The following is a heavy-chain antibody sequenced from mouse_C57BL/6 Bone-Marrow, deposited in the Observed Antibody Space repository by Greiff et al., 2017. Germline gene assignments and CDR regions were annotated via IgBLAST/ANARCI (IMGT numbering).Heavy chain of an antibody. J-gene: IGHJ3*01. V-gene: IGHV1-69*01. CDR3: ERESLDGYSFAY. CDR1: GYTFTSYW. CDR2: IDPSDSYT. Sequence: QVQLQQPGAELVMPGASVKLSCKASGYTFTSYWMHWVKQRPGQGLEWIGEIDPSDSYTNYNQKFKGKSTLTVDKSSSTAYMQLSSLTSENSAVYDCERESLDGYSFAYWDQGTLVTVSA. D-gene: IGHD2-3*01.